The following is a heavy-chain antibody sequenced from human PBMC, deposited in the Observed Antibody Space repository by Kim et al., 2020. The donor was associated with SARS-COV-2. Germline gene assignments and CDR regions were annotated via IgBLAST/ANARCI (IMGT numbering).Heavy chain of an antibody. V-gene: IGHV1-18*01. D-gene: IGHD3-3*01. CDR3: ARSILPDYDFWSGYYIGSYYYYGMDV. CDR2: ISAYNGNT. J-gene: IGHJ6*02. CDR1: GYTFTSYG. Sequence: ASVKVSCKASGYTFTSYGISWVRQAPGQGLEWMGWISAYNGNTNYAQKLQGRVTMTTDTSTSTAYMELRSLRSDDTAVYYCARSILPDYDFWSGYYIGSYYYYGMDVWGQGTTVTVSS.